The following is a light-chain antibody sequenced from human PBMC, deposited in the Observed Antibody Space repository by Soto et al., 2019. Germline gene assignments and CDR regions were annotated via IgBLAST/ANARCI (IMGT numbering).Light chain of an antibody. CDR2: DVS. J-gene: IGLJ1*01. V-gene: IGLV2-14*01. CDR1: SSDVGGYNY. CDR3: SSYTSSSTI. Sequence: QSVLTQPASVSGSPGQSITISCTGTSSDVGGYNYVSWYQQHPGKAPKLMIYDVSNRPSGVSNRFSGSKSGNTASLTISGHQAEDEADYYCSSYTSSSTIFGTGTKVTVL.